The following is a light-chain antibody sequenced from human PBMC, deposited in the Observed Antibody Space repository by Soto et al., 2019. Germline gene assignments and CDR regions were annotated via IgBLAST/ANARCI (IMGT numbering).Light chain of an antibody. CDR2: GVT. J-gene: IGLJ3*02. CDR1: HSDVGDFNS. CDR3: CSYADSYNRV. V-gene: IGLV2-11*01. Sequence: QSALTQPRSVSGSPGQSVTISCTGAHSDVGDFNSVSWYQQHPDKAPKLMIYGVTNRPPGVPDRFSGSKSGNTASLTISGLQAEDEADYYCCSYADSYNRVFGGGTQLTVL.